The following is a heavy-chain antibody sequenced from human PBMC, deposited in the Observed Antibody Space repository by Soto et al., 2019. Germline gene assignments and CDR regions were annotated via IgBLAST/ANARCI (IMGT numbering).Heavy chain of an antibody. V-gene: IGHV3-23*01. CDR3: AKDIVVVPAAGDALDV. CDR2: VSGNSGST. J-gene: IGHJ3*01. CDR1: GFTFNIYA. D-gene: IGHD2-2*01. Sequence: GGSLRLSCAASGFTFNIYAMTWVRQAPGKGLEWVSSVSGNSGSTYYADSVKGRFTISRDSSKNTLYLQMNSLRVEDTAIYYCAKDIVVVPAAGDALDVWGQGTMVTVSS.